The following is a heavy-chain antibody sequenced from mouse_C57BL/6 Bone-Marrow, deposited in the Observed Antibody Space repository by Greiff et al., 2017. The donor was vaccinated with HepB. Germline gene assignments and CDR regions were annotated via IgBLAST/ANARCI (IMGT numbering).Heavy chain of an antibody. CDR3: ARIADY. Sequence: QVQLQQSGAELVRPGSSLKLSCKASGYTLTSYWMDWVKQRPIQGLEWIGNIDPSDSETHYNQKFKDKATLTVDKSSSTAYMQLSSLTSEDSAVYYCARIADYWGQGTSVTVSS. CDR2: IDPSDSET. J-gene: IGHJ4*01. CDR1: GYTLTSYW. V-gene: IGHV1-52*01.